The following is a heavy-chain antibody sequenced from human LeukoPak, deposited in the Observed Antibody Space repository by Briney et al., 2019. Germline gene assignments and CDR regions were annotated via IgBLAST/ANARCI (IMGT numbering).Heavy chain of an antibody. CDR2: IYYSGST. D-gene: IGHD2-15*01. J-gene: IGHJ5*02. Sequence: NSSETLSLTCTVSGGSISSSSYYWGWIRQPPGKGLEWIGSIYYSGSTYYNPSLKSRVTISVDTSKNQSSLKLSSVTAADTAVYYCAGDLLHPYCSGGSCYYQHRGFDPWGQGTLVTVSS. CDR3: AGDLLHPYCSGGSCYYQHRGFDP. V-gene: IGHV4-39*07. CDR1: GGSISSSSYY.